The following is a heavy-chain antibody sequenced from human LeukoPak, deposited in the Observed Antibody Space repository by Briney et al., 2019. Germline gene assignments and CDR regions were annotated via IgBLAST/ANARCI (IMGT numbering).Heavy chain of an antibody. J-gene: IGHJ6*02. D-gene: IGHD1-26*01. CDR2: ISSRSSYI. V-gene: IGHV3-21*01. Sequence: GSLRLSCAASGFTFSDYTMNWVRQAPGKGLEWVSSISSRSSYIYYADSLKGRFTISRDNAKDSLYLQMNSLRAEDTAVYYCVRGRSGSYYGVDVWGQGTTVTVSS. CDR1: GFTFSDYT. CDR3: VRGRSGSYYGVDV.